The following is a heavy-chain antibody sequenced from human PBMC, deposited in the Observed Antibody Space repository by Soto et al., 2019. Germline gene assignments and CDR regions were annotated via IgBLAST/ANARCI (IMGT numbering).Heavy chain of an antibody. CDR1: GFTFNIYG. D-gene: IGHD3-3*01. CDR3: ARVRILSGLFWSFDY. V-gene: IGHV3-30*03. CDR2: ISYDGSNQ. Sequence: GGSLRLSCAASGFTFNIYGMHWVRQAPDKGLEWVALISYDGSNQYYADSVKGQVTISADKSLNSAYLQWTSLRASDTAMYYCARVRILSGLFWSFDYWGQGTQVTVSS. J-gene: IGHJ4*02.